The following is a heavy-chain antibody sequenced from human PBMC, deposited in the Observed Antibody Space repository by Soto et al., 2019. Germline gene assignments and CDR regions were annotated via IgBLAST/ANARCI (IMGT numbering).Heavy chain of an antibody. Sequence: PSETLSLTCTVSGGSISSGGYYWSWIRQHPGKGLEWIGYIYYSGSTYYNPSLKSRVTISVDTSKNQFSLKLTSVTAADTAVYYCARTSSIAARPRDYYYYYGMDVWGQGTTVTVSS. D-gene: IGHD6-6*01. J-gene: IGHJ6*02. CDR2: IYYSGST. CDR1: GGSISSGGYY. V-gene: IGHV4-31*03. CDR3: ARTSSIAARPRDYYYYYGMDV.